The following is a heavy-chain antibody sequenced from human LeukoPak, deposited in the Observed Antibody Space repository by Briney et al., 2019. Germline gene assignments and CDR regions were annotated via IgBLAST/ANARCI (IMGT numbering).Heavy chain of an antibody. CDR1: DYTFTSYG. CDR2: MNPNSGNT. Sequence: ASVKVSCKASDYTFTSYGISWVRQAPGQGLEWMGWMNPNSGNTGYAQKFQGRVTMTRNTSISTAYMELSSLRSEDTAVYYCARGRYDAFDIWGQGTMVTVSS. V-gene: IGHV1-8*02. J-gene: IGHJ3*02. D-gene: IGHD3-9*01. CDR3: ARGRYDAFDI.